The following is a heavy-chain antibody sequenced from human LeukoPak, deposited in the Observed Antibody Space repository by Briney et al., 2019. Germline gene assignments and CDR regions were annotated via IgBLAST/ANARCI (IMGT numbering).Heavy chain of an antibody. CDR2: IKQDGSEK. J-gene: IGHJ4*02. CDR3: ARDPYDSSGYPMGY. Sequence: GGSLRLSCAASGFTFSSYWMSWVRQAPGKGLEWVANIKQDGSEKYYVDSVKGRFTISRDNAKNTLYLQMNSLRAEDTAVYYCARDPYDSSGYPMGYWGQGTLVTVSS. D-gene: IGHD3-22*01. V-gene: IGHV3-7*01. CDR1: GFTFSSYW.